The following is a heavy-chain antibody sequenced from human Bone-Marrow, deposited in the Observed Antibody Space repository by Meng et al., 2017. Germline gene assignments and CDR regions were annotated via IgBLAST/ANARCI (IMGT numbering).Heavy chain of an antibody. CDR2: INHSGST. Sequence: QRLRHQGGAGLLKRSETRSPPCAVYGGSFSGCYWSWIHQPPGKGLEWIGEINHSGSTNYNPSLKSRVTISVDTSKNQFSLKLSSVTAADTAVYYCARGVASPIFSTVVTPAFDYWGQGTLVTVSS. D-gene: IGHD4-23*01. J-gene: IGHJ4*02. V-gene: IGHV4-34*01. CDR3: ARGVASPIFSTVVTPAFDY. CDR1: GGSFSGCY.